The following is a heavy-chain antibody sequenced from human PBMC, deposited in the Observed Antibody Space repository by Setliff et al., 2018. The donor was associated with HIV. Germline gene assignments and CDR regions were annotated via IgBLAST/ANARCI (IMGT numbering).Heavy chain of an antibody. CDR1: GGSFSGFS. V-gene: IGHV4-34*01. CDR2: IHHSGST. CDR3: ARLGRRDGWGRIAVSGWTWFDP. J-gene: IGHJ5*02. Sequence: SETLSLTCAAYGGSFSGFSWTWIRQPPGKGLQWIGEIHHSGSTNYNPSLNSRVTISLDTSKNQFSLRLTSVIAADTAVYYCARLGRRDGWGRIAVSGWTWFDPWGQGTLVTVSS. D-gene: IGHD6-19*01.